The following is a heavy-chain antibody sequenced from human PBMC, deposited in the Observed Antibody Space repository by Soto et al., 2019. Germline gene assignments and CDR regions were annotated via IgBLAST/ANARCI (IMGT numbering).Heavy chain of an antibody. CDR2: IVVGSGNT. J-gene: IGHJ6*02. D-gene: IGHD3-3*01. CDR3: AALEITIFGVVLGMDV. CDR1: GFTFTSSA. Sequence: ASVKVSCKASGFTFTSSAVQWVRQARGQRLEWIGWIVVGSGNTNYAQKFQERVTITRDMSTSTAYMELSSLRSEDTAVYYCAALEITIFGVVLGMDVWGQGTTVTVSS. V-gene: IGHV1-58*01.